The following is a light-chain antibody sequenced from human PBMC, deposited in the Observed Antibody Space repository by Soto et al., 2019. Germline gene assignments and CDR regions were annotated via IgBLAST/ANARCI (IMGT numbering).Light chain of an antibody. J-gene: IGKJ1*01. CDR1: QSVSNN. V-gene: IGKV3D-15*01. CDR3: HQYNNWPPWT. Sequence: TQYPRTLNMQPEERATLSCRASQSVSNNYLAWYQQKPGQAPRLLIYGASNRATGIPARFSGSGSGTEFTLTISSLQSEDYAVYYCHQYNNWPPWTFGQGTKVDIK. CDR2: GAS.